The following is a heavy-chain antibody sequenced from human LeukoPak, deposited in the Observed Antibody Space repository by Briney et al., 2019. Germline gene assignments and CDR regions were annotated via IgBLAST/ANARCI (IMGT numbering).Heavy chain of an antibody. CDR3: IKDMGFDLLKDAFHV. V-gene: IGHV3-9*01. CDR2: ISWDSGSQ. CDR1: GFSLEDYA. D-gene: IGHD3-9*01. Sequence: GGSLRLSCVGSGFSLEDYAMHWVRQVPGKGLEWVSSISWDSGSQAYTDSVKGRFTISRDNDKNSLYLQMNSLRLEDTAFYYCIKDMGFDLLKDAFHVRGQGTLVTVSS. J-gene: IGHJ3*01.